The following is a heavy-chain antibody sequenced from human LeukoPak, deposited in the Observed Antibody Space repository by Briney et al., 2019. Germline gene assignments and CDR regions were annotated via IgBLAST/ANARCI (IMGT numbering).Heavy chain of an antibody. CDR2: IWYDGSNK. CDR1: GFTFSSYG. D-gene: IGHD3-22*01. V-gene: IGHV3-33*01. Sequence: PGRSLRLSCAASGFTFSSYGTHWVRQAPGKGLEWVAVIWYDGSNKYYADSVKGRFTISRDNSKNTLYLQMNSLRAEDTAVYYCARDSSGYYLGTFDYWGQGTLVTVSS. CDR3: ARDSSGYYLGTFDY. J-gene: IGHJ4*02.